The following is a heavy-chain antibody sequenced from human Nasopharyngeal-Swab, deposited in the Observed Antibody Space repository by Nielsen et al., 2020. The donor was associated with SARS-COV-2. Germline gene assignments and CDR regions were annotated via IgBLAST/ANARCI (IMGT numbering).Heavy chain of an antibody. Sequence: GGSLRLSCAASRFTFSSYWMSWVRQAPGKGLEWVANIKQDGSEKYYVDSVKGRFTISRDNAKNSLYLQMNSLRAEDTAVYYCARDNGYIAYFDYWGQGTLVTVSS. CDR3: ARDNGYIAYFDY. J-gene: IGHJ4*02. D-gene: IGHD5-18*01. V-gene: IGHV3-7*01. CDR2: IKQDGSEK. CDR1: RFTFSSYW.